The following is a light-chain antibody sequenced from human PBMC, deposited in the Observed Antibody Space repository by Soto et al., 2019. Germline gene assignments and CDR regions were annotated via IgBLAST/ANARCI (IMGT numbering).Light chain of an antibody. CDR1: ESISSY. J-gene: IGKJ4*01. V-gene: IGKV1-39*01. CDR2: AAS. Sequence: DIQMTQSPSSLSASEGDRVTITCRASESISSYLNWYQQKAGRAPKVLIYAASTLESGVPARFSGSGSGTDFTLTISNLQPDDFATYYCQQSSSSPLTFGGGTKVDIK. CDR3: QQSSSSPLT.